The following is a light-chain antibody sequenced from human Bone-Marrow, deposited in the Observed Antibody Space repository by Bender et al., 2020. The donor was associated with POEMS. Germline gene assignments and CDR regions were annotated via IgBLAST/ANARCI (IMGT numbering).Light chain of an antibody. Sequence: QSALTQPASLSGSPGQSITVSCTGTNHDIGGYNLVSWYLQHPGTAPKLLLYEVNKRPSGVSDRFSGSKSGSTASLTISGLQADDEGDYYCCSYAGSRTFVLFGGGTKLTVL. CDR1: NHDIGGYNL. J-gene: IGLJ3*02. CDR3: CSYAGSRTFVL. V-gene: IGLV2-23*02. CDR2: EVN.